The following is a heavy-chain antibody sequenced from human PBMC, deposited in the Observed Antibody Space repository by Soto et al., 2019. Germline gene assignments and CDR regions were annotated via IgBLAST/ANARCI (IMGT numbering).Heavy chain of an antibody. CDR2: INAGNGNT. D-gene: IGHD6-19*01. CDR1: GYTFTSYA. V-gene: IGHV1-3*01. CDR3: ARGLAPYYFDY. J-gene: IGHJ4*02. Sequence: ASVKVSCKASGYTFTSYAMHWVRQAPGQRLEWMGWINAGNGNTKYSQKFQGRVTITRDTSASTAYMELSSLRSEDTAVYYGARGLAPYYFDYWGQGTLVTVSS.